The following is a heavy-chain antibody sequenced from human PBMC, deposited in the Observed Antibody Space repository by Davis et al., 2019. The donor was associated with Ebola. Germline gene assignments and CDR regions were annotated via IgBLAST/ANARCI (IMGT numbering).Heavy chain of an antibody. Sequence: GESLKISCTASGYSFNTYWIGWVRQLPGKGLEWMGNFHPGTSDLKYSPSFQGQIIISVDRSIRTAYLEWRSLQSSDTGIYYCASQGQRTNYLIHDYWGQGTPVTVTS. D-gene: IGHD3-10*01. CDR3: ASQGQRTNYLIHDY. CDR1: GYSFNTYW. CDR2: FHPGTSDL. V-gene: IGHV5-51*01. J-gene: IGHJ4*02.